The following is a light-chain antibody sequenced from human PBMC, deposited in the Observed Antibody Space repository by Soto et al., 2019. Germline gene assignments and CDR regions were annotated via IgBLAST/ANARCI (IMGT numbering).Light chain of an antibody. J-gene: IGKJ1*01. V-gene: IGKV1-5*01. CDR2: DAS. CDR1: QTVSSC. CDR3: QHCNWYPRT. Sequence: DIEMTQSPGTLSSSVGDRVTLSCRASQTVSSCLAWYQQKPGQAPRLLIYDASSLEGGVPSRFSGSGSGTDITLTSSSLQADDVVSYYCQHCNWYPRTFGQGTKVDIK.